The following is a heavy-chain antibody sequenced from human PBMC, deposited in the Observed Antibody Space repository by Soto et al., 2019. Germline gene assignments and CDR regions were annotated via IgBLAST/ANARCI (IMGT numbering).Heavy chain of an antibody. CDR3: ARGKGMEENYYYYGMDV. V-gene: IGHV1-3*01. CDR2: INGGNGHT. D-gene: IGHD1-1*01. J-gene: IGHJ6*02. Sequence: AASVKVSCKASGYTFSTYALHWVRQAPGQGLEWMGWINGGNGHTRYSQKFKDRVTISRDTPASTAYMELSGLRSEDTAMYYCARGKGMEENYYYYGMDVWGQGTTVTVSS. CDR1: GYTFSTYA.